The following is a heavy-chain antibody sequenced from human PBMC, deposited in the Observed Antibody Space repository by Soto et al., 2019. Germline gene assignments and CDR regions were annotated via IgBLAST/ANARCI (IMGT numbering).Heavy chain of an antibody. J-gene: IGHJ4*02. CDR1: GGSFSDYY. V-gene: IGHV4-59*01. D-gene: IGHD5-12*01. CDR2: IYYSGST. CDR3: AAIRVATPSHFGS. Sequence: SETLSLTCSVSGGSFSDYYWTWIWQPPGKGLEWIGYIYYSGSTNYNPSLKSRVTISLDTSKNQFSLKLTSVTAADTAVYYCAAIRVATPSHFGSWGQGTLVTVSS.